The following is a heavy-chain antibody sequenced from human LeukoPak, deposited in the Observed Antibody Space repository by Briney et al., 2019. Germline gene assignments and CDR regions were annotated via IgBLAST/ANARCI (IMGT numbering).Heavy chain of an antibody. CDR1: GGSISSSSYY. Sequence: SETLSLTCTVSGGSISSSSYYWGWIRQPPGKGLEWIGSIYYSGSTYYNSSLKSRVTISVDTSKNQFSLKLSSVTAADTAVYYCATTNRYIAAAGTFDYWGQGTLVTVSS. CDR3: ATTNRYIAAAGTFDY. D-gene: IGHD6-13*01. V-gene: IGHV4-39*01. CDR2: IYYSGST. J-gene: IGHJ4*02.